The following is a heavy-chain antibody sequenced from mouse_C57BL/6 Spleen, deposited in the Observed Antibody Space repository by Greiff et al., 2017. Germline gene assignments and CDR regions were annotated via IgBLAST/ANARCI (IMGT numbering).Heavy chain of an antibody. D-gene: IGHD1-1*01. CDR1: GYTFTSYW. J-gene: IGHJ1*03. CDR3: ARHGSSYRYFDV. Sequence: QVQLQQSGAELVRPGSSVKLSCKASGYTFTSYWMHWVKQRPIQGLEWIGNIDPSDSETHYNQKFKDKATLTVDKSSSTAYMQLSSLTSEDSAVYYCARHGSSYRYFDVWGTGTTVTVSS. V-gene: IGHV1-52*01. CDR2: IDPSDSET.